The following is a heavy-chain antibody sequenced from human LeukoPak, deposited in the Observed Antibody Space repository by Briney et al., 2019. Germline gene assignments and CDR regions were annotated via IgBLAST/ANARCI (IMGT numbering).Heavy chain of an antibody. D-gene: IGHD5-18*01. CDR3: ASSETMDTAGDY. CDR1: GYTFTIYY. V-gene: IGHV1-46*01. CDR2: INPSGGST. J-gene: IGHJ4*02. Sequence: GASVKVSCKASGYTFTIYYMHWVRQAPGQGLEWMGIINPSGGSTSYAQKFQGRVTMTRDTSTSTVYMELSSLRSEDTAVYYCASSETMDTAGDYWGQGTLVTVSS.